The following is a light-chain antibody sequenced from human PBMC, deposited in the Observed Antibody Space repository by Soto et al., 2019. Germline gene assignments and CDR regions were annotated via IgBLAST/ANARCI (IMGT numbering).Light chain of an antibody. J-gene: IGLJ2*01. CDR1: SSNIGSNY. Sequence: QSVLTQPPSASGTPGQRVTISCSGSSSNIGSNYVYWYQQLPGTVPQLLIYRNSERPSGVPDRFSGSKSGTSASLAISGLRSEDEAYYYCAAWDDSLRGVVFGGVTKVTVL. CDR3: AAWDDSLRGVV. CDR2: RNS. V-gene: IGLV1-47*01.